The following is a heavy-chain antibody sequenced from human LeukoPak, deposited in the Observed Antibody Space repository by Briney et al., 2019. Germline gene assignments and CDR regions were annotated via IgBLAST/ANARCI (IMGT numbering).Heavy chain of an antibody. V-gene: IGHV4-39*07. D-gene: IGHD3-10*01. Sequence: KPSETLSLTCTVSGGSISTSNYYWGWIRQPPGKGLEWIGNIFYSGSTYYGPSLKSRLTISLDTSKNQFSLKLSSVTAADTAVYYCARRQDYYGSGSYSRRPNNWFDPWGQGTLVTVSS. CDR3: ARRQDYYGSGSYSRRPNNWFDP. CDR2: IFYSGST. J-gene: IGHJ5*02. CDR1: GGSISTSNYY.